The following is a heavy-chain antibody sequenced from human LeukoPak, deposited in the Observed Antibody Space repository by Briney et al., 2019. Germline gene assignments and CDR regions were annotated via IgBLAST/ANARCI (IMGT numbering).Heavy chain of an antibody. J-gene: IGHJ4*02. V-gene: IGHV3-33*01. D-gene: IGHD3-22*01. CDR3: ARDQYYDAEYYFDY. Sequence: TGGSLRLSCAASGFTFGSYGMHWVRQAPGKGLEWVAVIWYDGSNKYYADSVKGRFTISRDNSKSTLYLQMNSLRAEDTAVYYCARDQYYDAEYYFDYWGQGTLVTVSS. CDR1: GFTFGSYG. CDR2: IWYDGSNK.